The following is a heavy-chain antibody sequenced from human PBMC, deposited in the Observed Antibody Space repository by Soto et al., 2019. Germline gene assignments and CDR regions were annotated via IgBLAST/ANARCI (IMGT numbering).Heavy chain of an antibody. D-gene: IGHD6-19*01. CDR1: GFTFSNYA. CDR3: AKAFYSSDRGEVFDY. Sequence: PGGSLRLSCAASGFTFSNYAMSWVRQAPGKGLEWVSTIISGGNTYYADSVKGRFTISRDNSKNTLYLQMNSLRAEDTAVYYCAKAFYSSDRGEVFDYWGQGTMVTVYS. CDR2: IISGGNT. J-gene: IGHJ4*02. V-gene: IGHV3-23*01.